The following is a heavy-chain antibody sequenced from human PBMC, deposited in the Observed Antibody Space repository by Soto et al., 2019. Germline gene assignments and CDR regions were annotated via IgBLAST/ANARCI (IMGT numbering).Heavy chain of an antibody. CDR3: ARAPDYYDSSGYMDY. CDR1: GYSLTSSA. J-gene: IGHJ4*02. V-gene: IGHV1-18*01. D-gene: IGHD3-22*01. Sequence: QVQLVQSGPEMKKPGASVKVSCKASGYSLTSSAISWLRQAPGQGLEWMGWISGYRGNTNYAQKFQGRVTLTTDTSTTTAYLELRSLTSDDTAVYYCARAPDYYDSSGYMDYWGQGTLVTVSP. CDR2: ISGYRGNT.